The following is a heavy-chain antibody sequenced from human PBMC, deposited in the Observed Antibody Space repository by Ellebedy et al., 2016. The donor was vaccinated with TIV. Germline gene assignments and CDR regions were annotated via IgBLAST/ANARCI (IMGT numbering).Heavy chain of an antibody. CDR1: GYTFTSYD. CDR2: MNPNSGNT. J-gene: IGHJ3*02. V-gene: IGHV1-8*03. Sequence: AASVKVSCKASGYTFTSYDINWVRQATGQGLEWMGWMNPNSGNTGYAQKFQGRVTITRNTSISTAYMELSSLRSEDTAVYYCARGYYDSTDHDAFDIWGQGTMVTVSS. CDR3: ARGYYDSTDHDAFDI. D-gene: IGHD3-22*01.